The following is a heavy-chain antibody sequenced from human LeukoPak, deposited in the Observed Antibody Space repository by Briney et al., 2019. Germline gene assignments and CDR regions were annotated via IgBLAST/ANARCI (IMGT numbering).Heavy chain of an antibody. D-gene: IGHD3-10*01. CDR1: GFTFSSYG. J-gene: IGHJ4*02. Sequence: GGSLRLSCAASGFTFSSYGMSWVRQAPGKGLEWVSAIGGRDGSTYYADSVKGRFTISRDNSKNTLYVQMNSLRAEDTAVYYCAQGHYYGSGSLDYWGQGTLVTVSS. CDR3: AQGHYYGSGSLDY. V-gene: IGHV3-23*01. CDR2: IGGRDGST.